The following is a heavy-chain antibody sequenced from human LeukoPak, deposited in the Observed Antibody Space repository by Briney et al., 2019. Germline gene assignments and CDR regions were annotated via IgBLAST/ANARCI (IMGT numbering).Heavy chain of an antibody. CDR3: ARNKLGKAFDI. CDR1: GYTFTGYY. D-gene: IGHD1-26*01. CDR2: IKPNGGGT. V-gene: IGHV1-2*02. J-gene: IGHJ3*02. Sequence: ASVKVSCKASGYTFTGYYIHWVRQAPGQGLEWMGWIKPNGGGTNRAQKFQDRITMTRDTSINTAYMEVSRLRYDDTAVYYCARNKLGKAFDIWGQGTMVTVSS.